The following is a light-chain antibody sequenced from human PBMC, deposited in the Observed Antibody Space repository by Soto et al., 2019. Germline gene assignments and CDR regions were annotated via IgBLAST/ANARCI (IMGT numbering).Light chain of an antibody. CDR3: SSYTSSGTGV. V-gene: IGLV2-14*01. Sequence: QSALTQPPSVSGSPGQSITISCTGTSSDLGGYDYVSWYQQHPGKAPKLIIFDVNNQPSGVSNRFSGSTSGNTASLTISGLHTEDEADYYCSSYTSSGTGVLGGGTKLTVL. J-gene: IGLJ2*01. CDR1: SSDLGGYDY. CDR2: DVN.